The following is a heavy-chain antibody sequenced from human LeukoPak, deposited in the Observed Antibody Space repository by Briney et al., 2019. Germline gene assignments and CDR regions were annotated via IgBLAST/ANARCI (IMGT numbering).Heavy chain of an antibody. Sequence: SETLSLTCTVSGGSISSGSYYWSWIRQPAGKGLEWIGRIYTSGSTNYNPSLKSRVTISVDTSKNQFSLKLSSVTAADTAVYYCARGRIAVNWFDPWGQGTLVTVSS. D-gene: IGHD6-19*01. CDR3: ARGRIAVNWFDP. CDR1: GGSISSGSYY. J-gene: IGHJ5*02. V-gene: IGHV4-61*02. CDR2: IYTSGST.